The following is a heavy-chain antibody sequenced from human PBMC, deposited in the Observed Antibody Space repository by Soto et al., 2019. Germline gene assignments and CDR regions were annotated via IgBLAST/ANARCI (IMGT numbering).Heavy chain of an antibody. CDR3: AHRHDLRCFDV. J-gene: IGHJ3*01. D-gene: IGHD3-16*01. CDR2: IYWNDDK. CDR1: GFSLSTRALG. V-gene: IGHV2-5*01. Sequence: QITLKESGPTLVKPTQTLTLTCTFSGFSLSTRALGVGWIRQPPGKALEWLALIYWNDDKRYSPSLQNRLTITKDTSKLRVVLTMTNMDPVDTATYYCAHRHDLRCFDVWGQGTFVTVSS.